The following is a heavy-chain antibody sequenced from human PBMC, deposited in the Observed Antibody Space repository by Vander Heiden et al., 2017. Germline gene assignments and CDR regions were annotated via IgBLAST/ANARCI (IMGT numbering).Heavy chain of an antibody. CDR3: APIRAYCSGGSCYSGY. D-gene: IGHD2-15*01. CDR1: DFPFSSSW. J-gene: IGHJ4*02. Sequence: EVQLVESGGGLVQPGGSLRLSCAASDFPFSSSWMHWVRQAPGKGLVWVSRINSDGSSTSYADSVKGRFTISRDNAKNTLYLQMNSLRAEDTAVYYCAPIRAYCSGGSCYSGYWGQGTLVTVSS. CDR2: INSDGSST. V-gene: IGHV3-74*01.